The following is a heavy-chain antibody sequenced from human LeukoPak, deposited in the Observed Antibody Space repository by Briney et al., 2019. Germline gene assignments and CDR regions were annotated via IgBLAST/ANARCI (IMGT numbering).Heavy chain of an antibody. Sequence: GGSLRLSCAAPGFTFSSYSMNWGRQAAGKGLEWVSSISSSSSYIYYADSVKGRFTISRDNAKNSLYLQINSLRAEDTAVYYCAELGITMIGGVWGKGTTVTISS. CDR3: AELGITMIGGV. CDR1: GFTFSSYS. V-gene: IGHV3-21*01. CDR2: ISSSSSYI. J-gene: IGHJ6*04. D-gene: IGHD3-10*02.